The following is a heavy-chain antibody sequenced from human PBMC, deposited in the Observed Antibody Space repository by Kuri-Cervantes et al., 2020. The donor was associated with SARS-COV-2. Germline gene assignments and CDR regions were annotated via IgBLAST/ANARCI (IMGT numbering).Heavy chain of an antibody. CDR3: ARETSTYSSSIDY. V-gene: IGHV3-38-3*01. CDR1: GFTFDDYG. Sequence: ETLSLTCAASGFTFDDYGMSWVRQAPGKGLEWVSSISGGSTYYADSRKGRFTISRDNSKNTLHLQMNSLRAEDTAVYYCARETSTYSSSIDYWGQGALVTVSS. CDR2: ISGGST. D-gene: IGHD6-6*01. J-gene: IGHJ4*02.